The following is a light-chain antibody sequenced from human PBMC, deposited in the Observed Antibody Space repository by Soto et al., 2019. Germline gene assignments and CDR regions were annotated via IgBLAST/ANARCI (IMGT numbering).Light chain of an antibody. CDR2: GAS. CDR1: QSVNSNY. J-gene: IGKJ5*01. CDR3: QQYGSSLIT. Sequence: EIVWTQSPGTLSLSHGARATLSCRASQSVNSNYLAWHQQKPGQGPRLLVLGASSRATGIPDRFSGTGSGTDFTLTISRVEPEDFAVYYCQQYGSSLITFGQGTRLEVK. V-gene: IGKV3-20*01.